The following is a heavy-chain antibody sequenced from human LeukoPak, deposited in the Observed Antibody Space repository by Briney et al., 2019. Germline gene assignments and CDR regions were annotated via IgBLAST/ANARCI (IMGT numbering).Heavy chain of an antibody. CDR2: IYYSGST. CDR3: AREKGGAAAVDWYFDL. D-gene: IGHD6-13*01. CDR1: GGSISSYD. Sequence: SETLSLTCTVSGGSISSYDWSWIRQPPGKGLEWIGYIYYSGSTNYNPSLKSRVTISVDTSKNQFSLKLSSVTAADTAVYYCAREKGGAAAVDWYFDLWGRGTLVTVSS. J-gene: IGHJ2*01. V-gene: IGHV4-59*01.